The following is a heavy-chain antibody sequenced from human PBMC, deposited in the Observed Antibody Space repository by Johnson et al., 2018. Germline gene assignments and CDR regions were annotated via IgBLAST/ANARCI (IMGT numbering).Heavy chain of an antibody. CDR3: ARAQYSYGLDAFDS. V-gene: IGHV4-59*11. CDR2: IYYSGST. J-gene: IGHJ3*02. D-gene: IGHD5-18*01. CDR1: GGSISSHY. Sequence: QVQLQESGPGLVKPSETXSLTCTVSGGSISSHYWSWIRQPPGKGMEWIGYIYYSGSTNYNPSLKSRVTISVDTSKNQFSLKLSSVTAADTAVYYCARAQYSYGLDAFDSWGQGTMVTVSS.